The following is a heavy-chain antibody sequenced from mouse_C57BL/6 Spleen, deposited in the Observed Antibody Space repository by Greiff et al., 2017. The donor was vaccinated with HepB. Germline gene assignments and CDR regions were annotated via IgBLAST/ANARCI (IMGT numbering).Heavy chain of an antibody. CDR2: IWTGGGT. D-gene: IGHD2-4*01. CDR1: GFSLTSYA. J-gene: IGHJ1*03. Sequence: QVTLKVSGPGLVAPSQSLSITCTVSGFSLTSYAISWVRQPPGKGLEWLGVIWTGGGTNYNSALKSRLSISKDNSKSQVFLKMNSLQTDDTARYYCARSYDYGPDWYFDVWGTGTTVTVAS. CDR3: ARSYDYGPDWYFDV. V-gene: IGHV2-9-1*01.